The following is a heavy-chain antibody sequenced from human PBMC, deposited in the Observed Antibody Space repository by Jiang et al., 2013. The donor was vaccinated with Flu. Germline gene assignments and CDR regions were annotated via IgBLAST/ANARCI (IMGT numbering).Heavy chain of an antibody. V-gene: IGHV4-31*03. CDR1: GGSISSGGYY. CDR2: IFKTGTT. CDR3: ARSVMATFGSFYFDY. Sequence: TLSLTCTVSGGSISSGGYYWSWIRQHPGKGLEWVGYIFKTGTTYYNSSLKSRISISLDTSENQFSLNLTSVTAADTAVYYCARSVMATFGSFYFDYWSQGTLVTVSS. D-gene: IGHD5-24*01. J-gene: IGHJ4*02.